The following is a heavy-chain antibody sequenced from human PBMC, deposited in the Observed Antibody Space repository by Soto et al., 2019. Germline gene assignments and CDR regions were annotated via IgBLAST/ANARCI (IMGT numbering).Heavy chain of an antibody. CDR1: GFTFSSYA. CDR3: VSYPAYCSSTSCYSNYFDY. Sequence: LRLSCSASGFTFSSYAMHWVRQAPGKGLEYVSAISSNGGSTYYADSVKGRFTISRDNSKNTLYLQMSSLRAEDTAVYYCVSYPAYCSSTSCYSNYFDYRGQGTLVTVSS. CDR2: ISSNGGST. D-gene: IGHD2-2*01. J-gene: IGHJ4*02. V-gene: IGHV3-64D*06.